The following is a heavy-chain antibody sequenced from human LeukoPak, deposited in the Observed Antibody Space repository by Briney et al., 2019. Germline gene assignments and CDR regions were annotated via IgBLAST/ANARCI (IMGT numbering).Heavy chain of an antibody. D-gene: IGHD6-13*01. J-gene: IGHJ4*02. CDR2: IYSGGST. CDR3: ARGRAAAGTFDY. Sequence: GRSLRLSCAASGFTVSSNYMSWVRQAPGKGLEWVSVIYSGGSTYYADSVKGRFTISRDNSKNTLYLQMNSLRAEDTAVYYCARGRAAAGTFDYWGQGTLVTVSS. V-gene: IGHV3-66*01. CDR1: GFTVSSNY.